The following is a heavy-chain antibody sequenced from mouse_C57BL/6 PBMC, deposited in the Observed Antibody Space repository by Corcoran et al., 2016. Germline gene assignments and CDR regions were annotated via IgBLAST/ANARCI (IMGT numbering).Heavy chain of an antibody. CDR3: ARRGLYRNYAMDY. V-gene: IGHV9-3*01. CDR2: INTYSGVP. Sequence: QIQLVQSGPELKKPGETVKISCKASGYTFTTYGMSWVKQAPGKGLKWMGWINTYSGVPTYADDVKGRFAFSLETSASTAYLQINNLKNEDTATYFCARRGLYRNYAMDYWGQGTSVTVSS. CDR1: GYTFTTYG. D-gene: IGHD2-12*01. J-gene: IGHJ4*01.